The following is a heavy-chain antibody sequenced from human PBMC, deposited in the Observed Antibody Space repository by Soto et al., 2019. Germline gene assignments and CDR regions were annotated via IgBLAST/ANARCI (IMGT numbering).Heavy chain of an antibody. V-gene: IGHV4-59*08. J-gene: IGHJ6*02. CDR2: VHHSWGS. CDR3: ARQGFGPLHGLVEV. Sequence: QVQLQESGPGLVKPSETLSLSCTVSGGSISSYYWSWFRQSPGKRMEWIGYVHHSWGSSYNPSLQSRVAISLETAKSQFSLKVTSVTATDTAVYYCARQGFGPLHGLVEVWGQGTTVTVSS. CDR1: GGSISSYY. D-gene: IGHD3-10*01.